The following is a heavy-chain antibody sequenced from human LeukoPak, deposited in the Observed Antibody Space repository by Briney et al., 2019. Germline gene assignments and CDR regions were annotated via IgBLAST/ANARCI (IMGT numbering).Heavy chain of an antibody. Sequence: GGSLRLSCAASGFTFSSYAMHWVRQAPGKGLEWVAVISYDGSNKYYADSVKGRFTISRDNAKNTLYLQMNSLRAEDTAVYYCARLSGYYYYYGMDVWGKGTTVTVSS. CDR3: ARLSGYYYYYGMDV. V-gene: IGHV3-30*04. J-gene: IGHJ6*04. CDR2: ISYDGSNK. CDR1: GFTFSSYA. D-gene: IGHD5-12*01.